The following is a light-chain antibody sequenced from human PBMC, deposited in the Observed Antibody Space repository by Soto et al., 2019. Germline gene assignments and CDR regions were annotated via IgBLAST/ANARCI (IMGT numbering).Light chain of an antibody. CDR1: QSVGTT. J-gene: IGKJ1*01. CDR2: GAY. Sequence: EIVMTQSPATLSVSPGERVTLSCRASQSVGTTLAWYQQKPGQAPRLLIYGAYTRATGIPARFSGSGSGTEFTLTISGLQSEDFAVYYCQQYNNRWTFGQGTKVDIK. V-gene: IGKV3-15*01. CDR3: QQYNNRWT.